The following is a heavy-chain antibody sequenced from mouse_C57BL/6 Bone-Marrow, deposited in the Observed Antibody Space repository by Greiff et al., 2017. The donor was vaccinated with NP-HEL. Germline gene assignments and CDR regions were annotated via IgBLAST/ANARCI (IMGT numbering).Heavy chain of an antibody. CDR2: IDPSDSYT. D-gene: IGHD1-1*01. CDR3: AFITTKEYYGDY. V-gene: IGHV1-50*01. Sequence: QVQLQQPGAELVKPGASVKLSRKASGYTFTSYWMQWVKQRPGQGLEWIGEIDPSDSYTNYNQKFKGKATSTVDTSSSTAYMQLSSLTSEDSAVYYCAFITTKEYYGDYWGQGTTLTVSS. J-gene: IGHJ2*01. CDR1: GYTFTSYW.